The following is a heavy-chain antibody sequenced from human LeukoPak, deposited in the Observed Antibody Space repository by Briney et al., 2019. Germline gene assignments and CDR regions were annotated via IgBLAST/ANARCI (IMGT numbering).Heavy chain of an antibody. CDR2: IIPIFGTA. D-gene: IGHD1-26*01. J-gene: IGHJ3*02. CDR1: GGTFSSYA. V-gene: IGHV1-69*05. Sequence: SVKVSCKASGGTFSSYAITWVRQAPGQGLEWMGGIIPIFGTANYAQKFQDRVTITTDESTSTAYMELSSLRSEDTAVYYCAMNGIVGAAGAFDIWGQGTMVTVSS. CDR3: AMNGIVGAAGAFDI.